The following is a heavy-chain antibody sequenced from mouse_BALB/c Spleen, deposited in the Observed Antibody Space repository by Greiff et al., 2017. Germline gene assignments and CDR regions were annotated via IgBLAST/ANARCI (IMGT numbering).Heavy chain of an antibody. D-gene: IGHD1-1*01. CDR3: ARGEYYGSAAY. J-gene: IGHJ3*01. V-gene: IGHV1S81*02. Sequence: QVQLQQPWAELVKPGASVKLSCKASGYTFTSYWMHWVKQRPGQGLEWIGEINPSNGRTNYNEKFKSKATLTVDKSSSTAYMQLSSLTSEDSAVYYCARGEYYGSAAYWGQGTLVTVSA. CDR1: GYTFTSYW. CDR2: INPSNGRT.